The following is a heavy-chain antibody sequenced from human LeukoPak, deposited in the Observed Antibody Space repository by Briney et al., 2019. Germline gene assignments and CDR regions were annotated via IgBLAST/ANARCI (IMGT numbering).Heavy chain of an antibody. CDR1: GYTFTGYY. CDR2: INPNSGAT. V-gene: IGHV1-2*02. CDR3: ARGRFGEWDNWFDP. D-gene: IGHD3-10*01. Sequence: ASVKVSCKASGYTFTGYYIHWVRQAPGQGLEWMAWINPNSGATNYAQKFQGRVTMTRDTAISTAYMELSRLTSDDTAVYFCARGRFGEWDNWFDPWGQGTLVTVSS. J-gene: IGHJ5*02.